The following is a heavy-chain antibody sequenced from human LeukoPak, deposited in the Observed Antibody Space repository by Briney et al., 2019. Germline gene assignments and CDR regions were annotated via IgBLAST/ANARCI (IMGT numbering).Heavy chain of an antibody. CDR3: AGGVVGTKYFDY. CDR2: INSGGNT. CDR1: GFTVSSNY. V-gene: IGHV3-53*01. Sequence: GGSLRLSCAASGFTVSSNYVTWVRQAPGKGLEWVSVINSGGNTYYADSVKGRFTISRDNSKNTLYLQMNSLRAEDTAVYYCAGGVVGTKYFDYWGQGTPVTVSS. D-gene: IGHD1-26*01. J-gene: IGHJ4*02.